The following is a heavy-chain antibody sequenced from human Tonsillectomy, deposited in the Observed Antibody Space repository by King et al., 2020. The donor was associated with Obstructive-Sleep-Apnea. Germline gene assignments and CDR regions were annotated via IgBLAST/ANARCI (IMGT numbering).Heavy chain of an antibody. CDR3: ASVGATKDSFDY. D-gene: IGHD1-26*01. CDR2: IYYSGST. CDR1: GGSISSYY. J-gene: IGHJ4*02. V-gene: IGHV4-59*08. Sequence: VQLQESGPGLVKPSETLSLTCTVSGGSISSYYWSWIRQPPGKGLEWMGYIYYSGSTNYNPSLKSRVTISVDTSKNQFSLKLSSVTAADTAVYYCASVGATKDSFDYWGQGTLVTVSS.